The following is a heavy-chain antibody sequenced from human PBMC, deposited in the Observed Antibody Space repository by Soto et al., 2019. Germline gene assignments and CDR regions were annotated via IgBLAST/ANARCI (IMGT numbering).Heavy chain of an antibody. V-gene: IGHV4-38-2*02. D-gene: IGHD1-26*01. CDR3: ARDPVGARSAPFDY. J-gene: IGHJ4*02. Sequence: QVQLQESGPGLVKPSETLSLTCAVSGYSISNGYYWGWIRQPPGKGLEWIGNVYHSGSTYYNPSLKSRVTISVDTSKNQFSLKLTSLTVADTAVYYCARDPVGARSAPFDYWGQGTLVTVSS. CDR1: GYSISNGYY. CDR2: VYHSGST.